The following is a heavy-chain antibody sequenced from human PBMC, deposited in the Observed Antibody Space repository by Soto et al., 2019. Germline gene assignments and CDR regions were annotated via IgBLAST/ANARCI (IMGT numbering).Heavy chain of an antibody. D-gene: IGHD6-19*01. V-gene: IGHV1-18*01. CDR1: GYTFTSYG. J-gene: IGHJ5*02. CDR2: ISAYNGNT. Sequence: ASVKVSCKASGYTFTSYGISWVRQAPGQGLEWMGWISAYNGNTNYAQKLQGRVTMTTDTSTSTAYMELRSLRSDDTAVYYCARTPVTAVAAANWFDPWGQGTLVTVS. CDR3: ARTPVTAVAAANWFDP.